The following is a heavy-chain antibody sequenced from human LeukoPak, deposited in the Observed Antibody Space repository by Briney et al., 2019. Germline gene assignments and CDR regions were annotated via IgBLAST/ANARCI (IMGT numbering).Heavy chain of an antibody. CDR2: ISSSSSYI. CDR1: GFTVSSYS. CDR3: ARGGITMVRGPPYYMDV. V-gene: IGHV3-21*01. J-gene: IGHJ6*03. Sequence: GGSLRLSCAASGFTVSSYSMNWVRQAPGKGLEWVSSISSSSSYIYYADSVKGRFTISRDNAKNSLYLQMNSLRAEDTAVYYCARGGITMVRGPPYYMDVWGKGTTVTVSS. D-gene: IGHD3-10*01.